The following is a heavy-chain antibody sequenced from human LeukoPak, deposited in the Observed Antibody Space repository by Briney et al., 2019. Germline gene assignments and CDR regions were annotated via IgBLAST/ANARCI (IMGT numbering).Heavy chain of an antibody. D-gene: IGHD1-20*01. CDR2: IKSKADGETI. J-gene: IGHJ4*02. V-gene: IGHV3-15*07. CDR3: STLTSRGLSDS. Sequence: GGSLRLSCAASGFTFTNAWMNWVRRAPGKGLEWVGRIKSKADGETIDYAAPVKGRFTFSRDDSKNMLYLQMNSLKSEDTAVYYCSTLTSRGLSDSWGQGTLVTVSS. CDR1: GFTFTNAW.